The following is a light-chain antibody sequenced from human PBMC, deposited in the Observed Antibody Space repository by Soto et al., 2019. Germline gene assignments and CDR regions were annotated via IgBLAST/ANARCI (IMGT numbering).Light chain of an antibody. V-gene: IGKV1-5*03. Sequence: DIQMTQSPSTLSGSVGYRFTITCRASQTISSWLAWYQQKPGKAPKLLIYKASTLKSGVPSRFSGSGSGTEFTLTIRSLQSEDCAIYYCQQYHTWPITFGGGTKV. J-gene: IGKJ4*01. CDR2: KAS. CDR1: QTISSW. CDR3: QQYHTWPIT.